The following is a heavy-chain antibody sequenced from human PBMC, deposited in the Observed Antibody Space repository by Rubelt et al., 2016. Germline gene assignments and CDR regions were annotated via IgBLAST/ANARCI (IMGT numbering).Heavy chain of an antibody. Sequence: QVQLQESGPGLVKPPETLSLTCTVSGGSISTYYWSWIRQPPGKGLEWIGYIYYSGSTNYNPSLKSRVTISVDTSKNQFSRKLRSGTAADTAVDFCAGHYSGNYPPTDWGQGTLVTVSS. CDR2: IYYSGST. V-gene: IGHV4-59*08. CDR3: AGHYSGNYPPTD. CDR1: GGSISTYY. D-gene: IGHD1-26*01. J-gene: IGHJ4*02.